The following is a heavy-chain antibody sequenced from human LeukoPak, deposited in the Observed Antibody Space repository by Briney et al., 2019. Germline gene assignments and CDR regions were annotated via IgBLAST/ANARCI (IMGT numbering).Heavy chain of an antibody. Sequence: SQTLSLTCTVSGGSISSGSYYWRWVRQPTGTGLEWIGRIYTSGSTNYNPSLKSRVAISVDTSKNQFSLKLSSVTAADTAVYYCARLPVWDAFDIWGQGTMVTVSS. D-gene: IGHD1-14*01. CDR1: GGSISSGSYY. CDR3: ARLPVWDAFDI. J-gene: IGHJ3*02. V-gene: IGHV4-61*02. CDR2: IYTSGST.